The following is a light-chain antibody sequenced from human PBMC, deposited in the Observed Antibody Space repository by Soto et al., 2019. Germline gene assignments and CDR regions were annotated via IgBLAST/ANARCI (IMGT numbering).Light chain of an antibody. Sequence: QSVLTQPPSVSEAPGQRVTISCTGSSSNIGAGYAAHWYQQVPGTAPKLLIYENNNRPSGVPDRFSGSKSGTSASLAIAGLEDEGESEYYCQSYDSRLSGYVFGTGTKVTVL. J-gene: IGLJ1*01. V-gene: IGLV1-40*01. CDR1: SSNIGAGYA. CDR2: ENN. CDR3: QSYDSRLSGYV.